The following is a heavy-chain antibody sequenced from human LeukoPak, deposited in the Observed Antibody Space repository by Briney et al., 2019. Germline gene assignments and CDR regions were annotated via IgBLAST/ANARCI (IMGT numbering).Heavy chain of an antibody. J-gene: IGHJ4*02. V-gene: IGHV3-53*01. Sequence: GGSLRLSCAASGFTVSSNYMSWVRQAPGKGLEWVSVIYSGGSTYYADSVKGRFTISRDNSKNTLYLQMNSLRAEDTAVYYCAREAMPRYYFDYWGQGTLVTVSS. D-gene: IGHD2-2*01. CDR3: AREAMPRYYFDY. CDR1: GFTVSSNY. CDR2: IYSGGST.